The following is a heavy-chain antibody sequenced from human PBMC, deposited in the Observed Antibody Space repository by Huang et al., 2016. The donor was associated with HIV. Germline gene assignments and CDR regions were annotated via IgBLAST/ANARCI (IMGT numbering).Heavy chain of an antibody. Sequence: QVQLQESGPGLVKPSETLSLTCTVFGGPVSSGSYYWSWFRQPPGKGLVWIGYIYYSGSTNYTPFRKSRVTISVDTSKNQFSLKLSSVTAANTAVYYCARVDLLLGKYGDYEENAFDIWGQGTMVTVSS. V-gene: IGHV4-61*01. J-gene: IGHJ3*02. CDR3: ARVDLLLGKYGDYEENAFDI. D-gene: IGHD4-17*01. CDR2: IYYSGST. CDR1: GGPVSSGSYY.